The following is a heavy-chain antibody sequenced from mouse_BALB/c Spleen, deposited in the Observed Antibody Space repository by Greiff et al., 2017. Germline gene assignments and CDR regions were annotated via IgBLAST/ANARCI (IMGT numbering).Heavy chain of an antibody. CDR3: ARDRGYYRYGGDY. Sequence: QVQLKQSGPGLVAPSQSLSITCTVSGFSLTSYGVHWVRQPPGKGLEWLGVIWAGGSTNYNSALMSRLSISKDNSKSQVFLKMNSLQTDDTAMYYCARDRGYYRYGGDYWGQGTSVTVSS. CDR1: GFSLTSYG. CDR2: IWAGGST. V-gene: IGHV2-9*02. J-gene: IGHJ4*01. D-gene: IGHD2-14*01.